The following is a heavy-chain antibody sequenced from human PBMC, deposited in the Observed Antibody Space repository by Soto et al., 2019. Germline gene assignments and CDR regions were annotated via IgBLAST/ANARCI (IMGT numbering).Heavy chain of an antibody. D-gene: IGHD5-12*01. J-gene: IGHJ4*02. CDR3: ERRGDGYSFDY. Sequence: EEFLMISRKGVGYNLTNYGVGWVSQMPGKGLEWVGVIYPGDSDTRYSPSFQGQVTISADKSITTAYLQRNSLKASDTAMYYCERRGDGYSFDYWGQGTLVTFSP. CDR1: GYNLTNYG. CDR2: IYPGDSDT. V-gene: IGHV5-51*01.